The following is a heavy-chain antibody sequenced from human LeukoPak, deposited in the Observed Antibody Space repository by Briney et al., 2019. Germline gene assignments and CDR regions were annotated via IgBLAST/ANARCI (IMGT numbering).Heavy chain of an antibody. CDR3: ARDHYSGGYYLSAY. J-gene: IGHJ4*02. Sequence: GGSLRLSCAASGVAFNIFGMHWVRQAPGKGLEFVSNIWVDGTNIDYADSVKGRFTISRDNSKNTLYLQMNSLRAEDTAVYYCARDHYSGGYYLSAYWGQGALVTVSS. V-gene: IGHV3-33*01. D-gene: IGHD3-22*01. CDR2: IWVDGTNI. CDR1: GVAFNIFG.